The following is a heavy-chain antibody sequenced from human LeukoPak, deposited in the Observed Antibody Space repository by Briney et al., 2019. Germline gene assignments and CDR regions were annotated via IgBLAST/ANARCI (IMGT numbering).Heavy chain of an antibody. Sequence: GGSLRLSCVVSGFTVSSDYMSWVRQAPGKGLEWVSVLYSGGNTYHADSVKGRFTISRDNSKNTLYLQMNSLRAEDTAVYYCAREGASSSFGYWGQGTLVTVSS. CDR1: GFTVSSDY. J-gene: IGHJ4*02. V-gene: IGHV3-53*01. CDR2: LYSGGNT. CDR3: AREGASSSFGY. D-gene: IGHD6-13*01.